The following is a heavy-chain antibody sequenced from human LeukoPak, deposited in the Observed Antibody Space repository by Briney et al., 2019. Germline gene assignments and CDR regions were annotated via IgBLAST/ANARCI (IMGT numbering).Heavy chain of an antibody. D-gene: IGHD3-10*01. Sequence: SETLSLTCTVSGGSISSGGYYWSWIRQPPGKGLEWIGEINHSGSTNYNPSLKSRVTISVDTSKNQFSLKLSSVTAADTAVYYCALAGSRNWFDPWGQGTLVTVSS. CDR2: INHSGST. CDR3: ALAGSRNWFDP. V-gene: IGHV4-39*07. J-gene: IGHJ5*02. CDR1: GGSISSGGYY.